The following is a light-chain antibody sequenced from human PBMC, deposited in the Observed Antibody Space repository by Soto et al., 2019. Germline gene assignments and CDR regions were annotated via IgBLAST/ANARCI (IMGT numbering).Light chain of an antibody. Sequence: QSALTQPASVSGSPGQSITISCTGTSSDIGAYNHVSWYQQNPGKAPQLIIYEVSNRPSGLSNRFSASKSGNAASLTVSGLQAEDEDDYFCCSFTTSSTLVFGTGTKLTVL. V-gene: IGLV2-14*01. CDR3: CSFTTSSTLV. CDR2: EVS. J-gene: IGLJ1*01. CDR1: SSDIGAYNH.